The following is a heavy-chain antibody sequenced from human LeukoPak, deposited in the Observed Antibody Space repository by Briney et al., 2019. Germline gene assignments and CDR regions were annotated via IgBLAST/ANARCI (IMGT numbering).Heavy chain of an antibody. V-gene: IGHV3-23*01. J-gene: IGHJ1*01. CDR2: ISGSGGST. Sequence: GGSLRLSCAASGFTFSSYAMSWVRQAPGKGLEWVSAISGSGGSTYYADSVKGRFTISRDNSKNTLYLQMNSLRAEDTAVYYCAKGPAYYDSSGYISEYFQHWGQGTLVTVSS. CDR1: GFTFSSYA. CDR3: AKGPAYYDSSGYISEYFQH. D-gene: IGHD3-22*01.